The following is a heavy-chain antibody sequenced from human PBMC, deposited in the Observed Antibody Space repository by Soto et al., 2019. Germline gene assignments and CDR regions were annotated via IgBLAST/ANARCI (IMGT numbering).Heavy chain of an antibody. J-gene: IGHJ4*02. D-gene: IGHD3-16*01. CDR3: ARLGLGGVYYFDY. Sequence: GESLKISCKGSGYSFTSYWIGWVRQMPGKGLEGMGIIYPGDSDTSYSPSFQGQVTIPADKSISSAYLQWSSLKASDTAMYSCARLGLGGVYYFDYWGQGTLVTVSS. CDR2: IYPGDSDT. V-gene: IGHV5-51*01. CDR1: GYSFTSYW.